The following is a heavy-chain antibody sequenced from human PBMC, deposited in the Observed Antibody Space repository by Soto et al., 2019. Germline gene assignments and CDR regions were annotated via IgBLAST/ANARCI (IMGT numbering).Heavy chain of an antibody. Sequence: ASVKVSCKTSGYKFTYHYVHWVRRTPGQRLEWMGIIDPTRGTANYAETFQGRVTMTRDTSTNTVDMVLSGLRSDDTGVYYCARELVTLRGVPSDFWGQGTLVTVSS. D-gene: IGHD3-10*01. CDR1: GYKFTYHY. V-gene: IGHV1-46*01. CDR2: IDPTRGTA. J-gene: IGHJ4*02. CDR3: ARELVTLRGVPSDF.